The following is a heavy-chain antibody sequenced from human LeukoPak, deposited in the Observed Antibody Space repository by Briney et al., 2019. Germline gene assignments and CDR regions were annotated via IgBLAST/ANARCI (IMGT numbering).Heavy chain of an antibody. CDR2: ISASGGST. Sequence: GGSLRLSCAASGFTFSSYAMSWVRQAPGKGLEWVSTISASGGSTYYTTSVKGRFTISRDNSKNTLYLQMNSLRAEDTAVYYCAKDLSLYCGGDCYRNEFYFDYWGREPWSPSPQ. D-gene: IGHD2-21*02. V-gene: IGHV3-23*01. J-gene: IGHJ4*02. CDR1: GFTFSSYA. CDR3: AKDLSLYCGGDCYRNEFYFDY.